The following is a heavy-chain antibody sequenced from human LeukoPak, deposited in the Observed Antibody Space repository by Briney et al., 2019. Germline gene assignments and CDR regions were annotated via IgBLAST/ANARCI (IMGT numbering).Heavy chain of an antibody. CDR3: AAVVRSGSPFDY. D-gene: IGHD6-25*01. Sequence: GGSLRLSCAASGFTFSSYWVHWVRQAPGKGLVWVSRINGDGSSTSYAASVKGRFTISRDNAKNTLYLQMTSLRVEDTAVYYCAAVVRSGSPFDYWGQVTLVTVSS. CDR2: INGDGSST. CDR1: GFTFSSYW. J-gene: IGHJ4*02. V-gene: IGHV3-74*01.